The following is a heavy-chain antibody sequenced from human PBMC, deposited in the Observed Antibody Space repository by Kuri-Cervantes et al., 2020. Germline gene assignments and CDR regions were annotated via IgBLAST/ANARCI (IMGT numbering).Heavy chain of an antibody. Sequence: GSLRLSCTVSGGSISSYYWSWTRQPPGKGLEWIGYIYYSGSTNYNPSLKSRVTISVDTSKNQFSLKLSSVTAADTAVYYCAREGRTGDAFDIWGQGTMVTVSS. CDR2: IYYSGST. V-gene: IGHV4-59*12. CDR1: GGSISSYY. D-gene: IGHD3/OR15-3a*01. CDR3: AREGRTGDAFDI. J-gene: IGHJ3*02.